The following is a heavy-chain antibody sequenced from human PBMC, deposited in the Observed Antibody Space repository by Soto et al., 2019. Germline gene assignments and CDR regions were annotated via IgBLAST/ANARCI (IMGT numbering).Heavy chain of an antibody. J-gene: IGHJ6*03. D-gene: IGHD1-7*01. CDR2: TYYRSKWYN. CDR1: GDSVSRNSAA. CDR3: ARDERYNWNYEDDYYYMDV. V-gene: IGHV6-1*01. Sequence: SQTLSLTCDISGDSVSRNSAAWNWIRQSPSRGLEWLGRTYYRSKWYNDYAVSVKSRITINPDTSKNQFSLQLNSVTPEDTAVYYCARDERYNWNYEDDYYYMDVWGKGTTVTVSS.